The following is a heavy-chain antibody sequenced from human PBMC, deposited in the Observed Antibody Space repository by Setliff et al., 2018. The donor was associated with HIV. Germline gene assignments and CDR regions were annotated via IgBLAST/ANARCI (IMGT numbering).Heavy chain of an antibody. CDR2: FDSSGST. CDR1: GASITSHY. V-gene: IGHV4-59*04. J-gene: IGHJ6*03. Sequence: SETLSLTCTVSGASITSHYWSWIRQSPKEGLEWIGSFDSSGSTYYNPSLKSRVTISRDTSKSQFSLKLSSVTAADTAVYYCNIYYYYYMDVWGKGTTVTVSS. CDR3: NIYYYYYMDV.